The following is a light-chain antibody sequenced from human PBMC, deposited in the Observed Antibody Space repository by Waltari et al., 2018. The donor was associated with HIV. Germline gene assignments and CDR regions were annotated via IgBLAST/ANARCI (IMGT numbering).Light chain of an antibody. J-gene: IGKJ2*02. CDR1: QGISSS. V-gene: IGKV1-13*02. Sequence: AIQLTQPPSSLSASVGDRVTTTCRASQGISSSLAWYQQKPGKAPKLLIYNASSLESGDPSRFSGSGSGTDFTLTISSLQPEDFATYYCQQFNSYPRTFGQGTKLEIQ. CDR3: QQFNSYPRT. CDR2: NAS.